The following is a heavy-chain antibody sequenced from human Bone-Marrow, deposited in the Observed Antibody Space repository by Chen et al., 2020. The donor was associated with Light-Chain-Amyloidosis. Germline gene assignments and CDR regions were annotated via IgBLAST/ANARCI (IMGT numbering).Heavy chain of an antibody. D-gene: IGHD3-9*01. Sequence: EVHLVESGGGLVQPGGSLRLSCAASGFTFSDHYMDWVRQAPGKGLEWVGRSRSKVNGDTTEYAVAVKGRFTVSRDDSKNSLYLQMASLRTDDTAVYYCSRGGTSLTRYYSPMDVWGQGTTVTVSS. CDR2: SRSKVNGDTT. CDR1: GFTFSDHY. CDR3: SRGGTSLTRYYSPMDV. V-gene: IGHV3-72*01. J-gene: IGHJ6*02.